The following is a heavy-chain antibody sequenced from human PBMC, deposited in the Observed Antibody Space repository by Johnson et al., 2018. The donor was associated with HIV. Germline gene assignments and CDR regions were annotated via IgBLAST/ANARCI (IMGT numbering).Heavy chain of an antibody. J-gene: IGHJ3*02. CDR3: ARSPGYSGYDSDYDAFDI. V-gene: IGHV3-30-3*01. CDR2: ISYDGSNK. Sequence: QVQLVESGGGVVRPGRSLRLSCAASGFTFSTYAMHWVRQAPGKGLEWVAVISYDGSNKYYADSVKGRFTISRDNYKNTLYLQMNSLRPEDTAVYYCARSPGYSGYDSDYDAFDIWGQGTMVTVSS. D-gene: IGHD5-12*01. CDR1: GFTFSTYA.